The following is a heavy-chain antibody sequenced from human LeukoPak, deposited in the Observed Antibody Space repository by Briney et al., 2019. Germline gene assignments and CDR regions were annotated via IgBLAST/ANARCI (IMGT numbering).Heavy chain of an antibody. CDR3: AKESGLFDY. Sequence: PGGSLRLSCAASGFTFSSFAMSWLRQAPGKGLEWVSAISGSSGSTYYADSVKGRFTISRDNSKNTLYLQMNSLRAEDTAVYYGAKESGLFDYWGQGTLVTVSS. CDR2: ISGSSGST. J-gene: IGHJ4*02. CDR1: GFTFSSFA. V-gene: IGHV3-23*01.